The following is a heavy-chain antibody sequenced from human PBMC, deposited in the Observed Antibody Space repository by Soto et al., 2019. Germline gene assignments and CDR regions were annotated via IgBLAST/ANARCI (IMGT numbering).Heavy chain of an antibody. CDR3: AHTRYSKSSFDY. V-gene: IGHV2-5*02. Sequence: QITLKESGPTLVRPTQPLTLTCTFSGFSLSSSDVGVGWIRQPPGQALEWLAVIYWDDDKRYRSSLKSRLTITKDTSKKQVVLTMTNMDAADTGTYYCAHTRYSKSSFDYWGQGTLVTVSA. CDR1: GFSLSSSDVG. CDR2: IYWDDDK. J-gene: IGHJ4*02. D-gene: IGHD6-6*01.